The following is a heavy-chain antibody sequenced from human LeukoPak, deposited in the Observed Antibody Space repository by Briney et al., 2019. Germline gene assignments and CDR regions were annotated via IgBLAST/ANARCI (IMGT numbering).Heavy chain of an antibody. V-gene: IGHV3-21*01. Sequence: PGRSLRLSCAASGFTFSSYSMNWVRQAPGKGLEWVSSISSSSSYIYYADSVKGRFTISRDNAKNSLYLQMNSLRAEDTAVYYCASSAGYGMDVWGQGTTVTVSS. CDR3: ASSAGYGMDV. CDR1: GFTFSSYS. CDR2: ISSSSSYI. J-gene: IGHJ6*02.